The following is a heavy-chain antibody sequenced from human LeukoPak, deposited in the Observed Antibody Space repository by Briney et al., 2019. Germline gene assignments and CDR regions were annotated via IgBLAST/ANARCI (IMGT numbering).Heavy chain of an antibody. CDR2: INSDGSTT. Sequence: PGGSLRLSCAASGFTFSSHWMHWVRQAPGKGLVWVSRINSDGSTTSYADSVKGRFTISRDNAKNTLYLQMNSLRAEDTAVYYCARDGDSSGYPDAFDIRGQGTMVTVSS. J-gene: IGHJ3*02. V-gene: IGHV3-74*01. CDR3: ARDGDSSGYPDAFDI. CDR1: GFTFSSHW. D-gene: IGHD3-22*01.